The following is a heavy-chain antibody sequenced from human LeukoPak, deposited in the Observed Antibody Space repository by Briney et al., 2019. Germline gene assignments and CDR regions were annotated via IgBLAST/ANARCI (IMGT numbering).Heavy chain of an antibody. Sequence: GASVKVSCKASGYSFSDYSIHWVRQAPGQGLEWMGRINPNSGGTSYAQNFQGRVSMTRDTSISTTYMEVSGLASDDTAVYYCERGGSGSCYLYYFDYWGQGTLVSVSS. J-gene: IGHJ4*02. D-gene: IGHD3-10*01. CDR2: INPNSGGT. CDR1: GYSFSDYS. V-gene: IGHV1-2*06. CDR3: ERGGSGSCYLYYFDY.